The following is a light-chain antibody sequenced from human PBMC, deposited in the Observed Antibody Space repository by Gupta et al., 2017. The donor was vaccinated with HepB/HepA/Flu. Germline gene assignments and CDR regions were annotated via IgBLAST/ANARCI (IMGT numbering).Light chain of an antibody. Sequence: DIVMTQSPESLAVSLGERATINCKSSQSILDSSNNKNYLAWFQQKPGQPPKLLIYWASTRQAGVPDRFSGSESGTDFTLTISSLQAEDVAVYYWQQYYTTYTFGGGTKVEIK. V-gene: IGKV4-1*01. J-gene: IGKJ4*01. CDR1: QSILDSSNNKNY. CDR2: WAS. CDR3: QQYYTTYT.